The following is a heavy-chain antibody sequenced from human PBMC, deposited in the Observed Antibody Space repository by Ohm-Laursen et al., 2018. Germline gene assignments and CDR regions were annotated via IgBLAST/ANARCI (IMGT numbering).Heavy chain of an antibody. CDR3: AASGSYLYYYYGMDV. CDR1: GFIFSSFA. D-gene: IGHD1-26*01. J-gene: IGHJ6*02. Sequence: SLRLSCSASGFIFSSFAMTWVRQAPGKGLEWVSAISGSGGSTYYADSVKGRFTISRDNSKNTLYLQMNSLRAEDTAVYYCAASGSYLYYYYGMDVWGQGTTVTVSS. V-gene: IGHV3-23*01. CDR2: ISGSGGST.